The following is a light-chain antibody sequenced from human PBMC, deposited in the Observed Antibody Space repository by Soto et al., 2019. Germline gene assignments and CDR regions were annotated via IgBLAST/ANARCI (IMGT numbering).Light chain of an antibody. J-gene: IGKJ3*01. CDR2: AGS. V-gene: IGKV1-39*01. CDR3: QQASSTGF. CDR1: QSISTY. Sequence: DIQMTQSPSSLSASVGDRVTITCRASQSISTYLNWYQQKPEKAPKLLIYAGSSLQRGVPSRISGSGSGTDCTLTITGLQPEDFAPYYWQQASSTGFFGPGTKVDIK.